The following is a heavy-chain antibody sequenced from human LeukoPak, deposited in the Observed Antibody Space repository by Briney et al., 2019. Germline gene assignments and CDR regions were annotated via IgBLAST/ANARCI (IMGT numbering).Heavy chain of an antibody. CDR3: ARDVCSSTSCYGWFDP. Sequence: ASVKVSCKASGYTFTGYYMHWVRQSPGQGLEWMGWINPNSGGTNYAQKFQGRVTMTRDTSISTAYMELSRLRSDDTAVYYCARDVCSSTSCYGWFDPWGQATLVTVSS. V-gene: IGHV1-2*02. J-gene: IGHJ5*02. CDR1: GYTFTGYY. D-gene: IGHD2-2*01. CDR2: INPNSGGT.